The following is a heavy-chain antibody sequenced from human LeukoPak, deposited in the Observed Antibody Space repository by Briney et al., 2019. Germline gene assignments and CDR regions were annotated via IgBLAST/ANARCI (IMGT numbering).Heavy chain of an antibody. J-gene: IGHJ4*02. CDR1: GFTFRTYA. CDR2: ISDSGGST. V-gene: IGHV3-23*01. Sequence: GGSLRLSCAGSGFTFRTYAMIWVRQAPGKGLEWVSAISDSGGSTYYADSVKGRFTISRDNAKNSLYLQMNSLRDEDTAVYYCARDLTHLYCGGDCYQSYWGQGTLVTVSS. CDR3: ARDLTHLYCGGDCYQSY. D-gene: IGHD2-21*01.